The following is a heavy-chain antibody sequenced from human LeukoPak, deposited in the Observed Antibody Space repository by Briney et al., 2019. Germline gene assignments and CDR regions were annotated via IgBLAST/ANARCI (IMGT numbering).Heavy chain of an antibody. V-gene: IGHV3-30*02. J-gene: IGHJ4*02. CDR1: GFTFSSYG. CDR3: AKLHSYGYYFDY. D-gene: IGHD5-18*01. CDR2: IRYDGSNK. Sequence: TGGSLRLSCAASGFTFSSYGMHWVRQAPGKGLEWVAFIRYDGSNKYYADSVKGRFTISRDNSKNTLYLQMNSLRAEDTAVYYCAKLHSYGYYFDYWGQGTLVTVSS.